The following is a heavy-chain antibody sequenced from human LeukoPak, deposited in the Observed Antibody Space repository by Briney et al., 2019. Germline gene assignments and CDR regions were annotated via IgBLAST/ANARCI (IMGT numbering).Heavy chain of an antibody. V-gene: IGHV3-23*01. CDR3: AADELELLSFDY. D-gene: IGHD1-7*01. J-gene: IGHJ4*02. CDR2: ISGSGGST. Sequence: QAGGSLRLSCAASGFTFSSYAMSWVRQAPGKGLEWVSAISGSGGSTYYADSVKGRFTISRDNSKNTLYLQMNSLRAEDTAVYYCAADELELLSFDYWGQGTLVTVSS. CDR1: GFTFSSYA.